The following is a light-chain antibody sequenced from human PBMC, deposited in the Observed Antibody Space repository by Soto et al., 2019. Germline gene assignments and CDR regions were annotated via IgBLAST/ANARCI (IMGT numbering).Light chain of an antibody. J-gene: IGLJ1*01. CDR1: SSDVGGFEY. Sequence: QSALSQPASVSGSPGQSITISCTGTSSDVGGFEYVSWYQHQPGKAPKLIIYDVTKRPSGVSNRFSGSKSGNTASLTISGIQAEDEGDYYCGSITRSSTSVFGTGTTLTVL. V-gene: IGLV2-14*01. CDR2: DVT. CDR3: GSITRSSTSV.